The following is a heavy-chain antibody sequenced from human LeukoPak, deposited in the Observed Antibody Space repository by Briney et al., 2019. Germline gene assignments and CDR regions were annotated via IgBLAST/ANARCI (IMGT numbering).Heavy chain of an antibody. CDR3: ANEFYYGSGSYYPTFDF. CDR1: GFTFGSYA. Sequence: PGGSLRLSXAASGFTFGSYAMSWVRQAPGKGLEWLSAISGSGGTTYYADSVKGRFTISRDNSKNTLYLQMSSLRAEDTAVYYCANEFYYGSGSYYPTFDFWGQGTLVTVSS. J-gene: IGHJ4*02. D-gene: IGHD3-10*01. CDR2: ISGSGGTT. V-gene: IGHV3-23*01.